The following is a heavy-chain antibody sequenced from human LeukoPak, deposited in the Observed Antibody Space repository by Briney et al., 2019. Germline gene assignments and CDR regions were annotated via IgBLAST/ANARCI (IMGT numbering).Heavy chain of an antibody. V-gene: IGHV4-34*01. J-gene: IGHJ4*02. Sequence: SETLSLTCAVYGGSFSGYYWSWIRRPPGKGLEWIGEINHSGSTNYNPSLKSRVTISVDTPKNQFSLKLSSVTAADTAVYYCARGLYCSGGSCYSGFDYWGQGTLATVSS. CDR2: INHSGST. D-gene: IGHD2-15*01. CDR3: ARGLYCSGGSCYSGFDY. CDR1: GGSFSGYY.